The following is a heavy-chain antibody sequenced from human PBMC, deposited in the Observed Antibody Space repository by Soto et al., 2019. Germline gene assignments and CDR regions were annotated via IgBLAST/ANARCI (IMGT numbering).Heavy chain of an antibody. CDR3: ATTVVAATPYYYYGMDV. D-gene: IGHD2-15*01. CDR2: IYYSGST. J-gene: IGHJ6*02. V-gene: IGHV4-59*08. CDR1: GGSISSYY. Sequence: QVQLQESGPGLVKPSETLSLTCTVSGGSISSYYWSWIRQPPGKGLEWIGYIYYSGSTIYNPSLKSRVTISVDTSKNQFSLKLSSVTAADTAVYYCATTVVAATPYYYYGMDVWGQGTTVTVSS.